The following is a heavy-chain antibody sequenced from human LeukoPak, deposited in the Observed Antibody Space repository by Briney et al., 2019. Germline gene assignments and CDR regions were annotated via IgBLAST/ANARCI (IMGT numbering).Heavy chain of an antibody. CDR3: ARPPTNRFNGDS. V-gene: IGHV4-4*02. Sequence: PSGTLSLTCAVSRGSIFSSNWWSWVRQPPGKGLEWIGQIFHSGSTSYSPSLKSRVTISVDKSKNQFSLKLTSVTAADTAVYYCARPPTNRFNGDSWGQGILVTVPS. J-gene: IGHJ4*02. D-gene: IGHD1-14*01. CDR1: RGSIFSSNW. CDR2: IFHSGST.